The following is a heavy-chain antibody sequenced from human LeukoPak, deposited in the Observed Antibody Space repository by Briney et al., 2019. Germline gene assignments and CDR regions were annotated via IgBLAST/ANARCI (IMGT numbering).Heavy chain of an antibody. CDR2: IYYSGST. Sequence: PSETLSLTCTVSGGSISSYYWSWIRQPPGKGLEWIGYIYYSGSTNYNPSLKSRVTLSVDTSKNQFSLKLSSVTAADTAVYYCARHHPRKWQVDYWGQGTLVTVSS. V-gene: IGHV4-59*08. J-gene: IGHJ4*02. D-gene: IGHD1-14*01. CDR3: ARHHPRKWQVDY. CDR1: GGSISSYY.